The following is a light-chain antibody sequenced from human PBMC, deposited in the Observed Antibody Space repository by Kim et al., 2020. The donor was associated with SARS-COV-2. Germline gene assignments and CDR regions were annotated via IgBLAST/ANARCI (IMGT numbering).Light chain of an antibody. V-gene: IGLV1-44*01. CDR1: RSNIGSNP. CDR3: AAWDDSLNVKV. J-gene: IGLJ1*01. CDR2: NNN. Sequence: GQGVTISCSGSRSNIGSNPVDWYQQLPGTAPKLLIYNNNQRPSGVPDRFSGSRSVTSASLAISGLHSEDEADYYCAAWDDSLNVKVFGTGTKVTVL.